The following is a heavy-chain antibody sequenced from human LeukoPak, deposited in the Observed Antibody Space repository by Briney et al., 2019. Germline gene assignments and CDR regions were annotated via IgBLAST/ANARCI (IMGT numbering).Heavy chain of an antibody. Sequence: SVKVSCKASGGTFSSYAISWVRQAPGQGLEWMGGIIPIFGTANYAQKFQGRVTITTDESTSTAYMELSSLRSEDTAVYYCARTLSGWNYSAYYYYMDVWGKGTTVTVSS. CDR2: IIPIFGTA. CDR1: GGTFSSYA. CDR3: ARTLSGWNYSAYYYYMDV. J-gene: IGHJ6*03. D-gene: IGHD1-7*01. V-gene: IGHV1-69*05.